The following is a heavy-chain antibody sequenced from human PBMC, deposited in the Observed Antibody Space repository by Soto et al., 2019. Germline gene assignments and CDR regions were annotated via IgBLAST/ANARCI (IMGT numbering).Heavy chain of an antibody. CDR3: GRDLRGGSYGMDV. J-gene: IGHJ6*02. CDR2: VYYSGST. Sequence: QVQLQESGPGLVKPSQTLSLTGTVSGGSISSGGYYWSWIRQHPGKGLEWIGFVYYSGSTNYNPSPKSRVTIAVDPPKNQSTPKLSSVTAPATAVYYCGRDLRGGSYGMDVWGQGTTFTVSS. V-gene: IGHV4-31*03. CDR1: GGSISSGGYY. D-gene: IGHD3-10*01.